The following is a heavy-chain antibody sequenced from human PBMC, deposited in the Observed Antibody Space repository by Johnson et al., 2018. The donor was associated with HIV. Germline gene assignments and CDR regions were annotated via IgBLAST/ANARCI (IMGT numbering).Heavy chain of an antibody. J-gene: IGHJ3*02. CDR2: IYSGGST. D-gene: IGHD6-6*01. Sequence: QAPGKGLEWVSVIYSGGSTYYADSVKGRFTISRDNSKNTLYLQMNSLRAEDTAVYYCAREATGSSYAFDIWGQGTMVTVSS. V-gene: IGHV3-53*05. CDR3: AREATGSSYAFDI.